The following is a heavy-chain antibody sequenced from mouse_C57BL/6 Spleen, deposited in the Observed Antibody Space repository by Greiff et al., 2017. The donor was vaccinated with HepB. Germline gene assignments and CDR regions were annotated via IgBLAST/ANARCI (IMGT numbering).Heavy chain of an antibody. Sequence: QVQLQQPGAELVMPGASVKLSCKASGYTFTSYWMHWVKQRPGQGLEWIGEIDPSDSYTNYNQKFKGKSTLTVDKSSSTAYMRLSSLTSEDSAVYYCARDGYYEGVYFDYWGQGTTLTVSS. V-gene: IGHV1-69*01. CDR1: GYTFTSYW. D-gene: IGHD2-3*01. CDR2: IDPSDSYT. CDR3: ARDGYYEGVYFDY. J-gene: IGHJ2*01.